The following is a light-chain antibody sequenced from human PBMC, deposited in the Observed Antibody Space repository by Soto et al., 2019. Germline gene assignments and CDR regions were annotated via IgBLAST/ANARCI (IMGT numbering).Light chain of an antibody. CDR3: QQYNSYPWT. J-gene: IGKJ1*01. V-gene: IGKV1-5*01. CDR1: QSISSW. Sequence: DIQMTQSPSTLPESVGDRVTITCRASQSISSWLAWYQQKPGKAPKLLIYDASSLESGVPSRFSGSGSGTEFTLTISSLQPDDFATYYCQQYNSYPWTFGNGTKVEIK. CDR2: DAS.